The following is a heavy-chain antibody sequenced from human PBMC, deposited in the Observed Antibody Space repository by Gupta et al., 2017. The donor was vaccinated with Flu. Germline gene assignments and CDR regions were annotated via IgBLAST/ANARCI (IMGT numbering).Heavy chain of an antibody. CDR2: INHSGST. CDR3: ARGGPTRGSGWYSVWY. J-gene: IGHJ4*02. CDR1: GGSFSGYY. Sequence: QVQLQQWGAGLLKPSETLSLTCAVYGGSFSGYYWRWIRQPPGKGLEWIGEINHSGSTNYNPALKSRVTISVDTSKNQFSLKLSSVTAADTAVYYCARGGPTRGSGWYSVWYWGQGTLVTVSS. D-gene: IGHD6-19*01. V-gene: IGHV4-34*01.